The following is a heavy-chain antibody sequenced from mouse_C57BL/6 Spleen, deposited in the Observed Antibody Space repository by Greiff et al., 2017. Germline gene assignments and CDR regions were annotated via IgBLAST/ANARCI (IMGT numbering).Heavy chain of an antibody. D-gene: IGHD2-2*01. CDR2: INYDGSST. J-gene: IGHJ4*01. V-gene: IGHV5-16*01. CDR1: GFTFSDYY. CDR3: ARVYYGYDYYAMDY. Sequence: EVKVVESEGGLVQPGSSMKLSCTASGFTFSDYYMAWIRQVPEKGLEWVANINYDGSSTYYLDSLKSRFIISRDNAKNILYLQMSSLKSEDTATYYCARVYYGYDYYAMDYWGQGTSVTVSS.